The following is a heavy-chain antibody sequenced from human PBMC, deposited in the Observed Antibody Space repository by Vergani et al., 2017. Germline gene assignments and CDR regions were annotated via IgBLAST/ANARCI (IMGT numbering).Heavy chain of an antibody. J-gene: IGHJ4*02. CDR2: IQFDVGNQ. CDR3: AKHFTGWGIDY. V-gene: IGHV3-30*02. Sequence: QVQLVESGGGVVQRGGSLRLSCATSGFTLSNYDMKWIRQGPGKGLEFVAFIQFDVGNQYYADSVKGRFTLSRNFSKNTLFLQMNSLRTDDTATYYCAKHFTGWGIDYWGQGTQVIVSS. CDR1: GFTLSNYD. D-gene: IGHD3-16*01.